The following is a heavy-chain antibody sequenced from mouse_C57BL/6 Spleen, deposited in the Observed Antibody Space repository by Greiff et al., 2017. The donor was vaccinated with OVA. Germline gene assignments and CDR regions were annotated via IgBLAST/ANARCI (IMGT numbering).Heavy chain of an antibody. CDR3: ARHEGLTWFAY. D-gene: IGHD2-4*01. CDR1: GFSLTSYG. CDR2: IWSDGST. V-gene: IGHV2-6-1*01. J-gene: IGHJ3*01. Sequence: QVQLKESGPGLVAPSQSLSITCTVSGFSLTSYGVHWVRQPPGKGLEWLVVIWSDGSTTYTSALKSRLSIRKDNTKSQVFLKMTSLQTDDTAMYYCARHEGLTWFAYWGQGTLVTVSA.